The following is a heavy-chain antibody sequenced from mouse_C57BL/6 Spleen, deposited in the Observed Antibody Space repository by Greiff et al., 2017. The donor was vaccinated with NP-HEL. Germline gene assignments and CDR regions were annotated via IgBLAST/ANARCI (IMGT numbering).Heavy chain of an antibody. Sequence: EVQLQQSGPELVKPGASVKISCKASGYTFTDYYMNWVKQSHGKSLEWIGDINPNNGGTSYNQKFKGKATLTVDKSSSTAYMKLRSLTSEDSAVYYCAREKDYSVSYFDVWGTGTTVTVSS. CDR2: INPNNGGT. D-gene: IGHD1-1*01. CDR3: AREKDYSVSYFDV. J-gene: IGHJ1*03. V-gene: IGHV1-26*01. CDR1: GYTFTDYY.